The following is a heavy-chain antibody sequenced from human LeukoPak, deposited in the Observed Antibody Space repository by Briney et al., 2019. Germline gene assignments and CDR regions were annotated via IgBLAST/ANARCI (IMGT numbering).Heavy chain of an antibody. D-gene: IGHD6-13*01. CDR2: ISSSGRTI. CDR3: ARVRGSSFSWYSGFDY. Sequence: GGSLRLSCAASGFTFSSYEMNWVRQAPGKGLEWVSYISSSGRTIYYVDSVKGRFTISRDNAKNSLYLQMNSLRAEDTAVYYCARVRGSSFSWYSGFDYWGQGTLVTVSS. CDR1: GFTFSSYE. V-gene: IGHV3-48*03. J-gene: IGHJ4*02.